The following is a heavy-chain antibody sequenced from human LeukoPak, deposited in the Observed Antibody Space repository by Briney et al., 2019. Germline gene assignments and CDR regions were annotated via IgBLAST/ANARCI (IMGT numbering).Heavy chain of an antibody. CDR2: INPNSGGT. D-gene: IGHD1-7*01. CDR3: ARDITGTTWLGDY. J-gene: IGHJ4*02. V-gene: IGHV1-2*02. CDR1: GYTFTGYY. Sequence: ASVKVSCKASGYTFTGYYMHWVRQAPGQGLEWMGWINPNSGGTNYAQKFQGRVTMTRDTSISTAYMELSRLRSDDTAVYYCARDITGTTWLGDYWGQRTLVTVS.